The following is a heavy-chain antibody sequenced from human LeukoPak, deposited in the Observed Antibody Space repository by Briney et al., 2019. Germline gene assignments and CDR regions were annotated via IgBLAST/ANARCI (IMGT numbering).Heavy chain of an antibody. CDR2: INPNSGGT. Sequence: ASVKVSCKASGYTFTGYYMHWVRQAPGQGLEWMGWINPNSGGTNYAQKFQGRVTMTRDTSISTAYMELSRLRSDDTAVYYCAREKYYYGSGSYYCFDPWGQGTLVTVSS. V-gene: IGHV1-2*02. D-gene: IGHD3-10*01. J-gene: IGHJ5*02. CDR3: AREKYYYGSGSYYCFDP. CDR1: GYTFTGYY.